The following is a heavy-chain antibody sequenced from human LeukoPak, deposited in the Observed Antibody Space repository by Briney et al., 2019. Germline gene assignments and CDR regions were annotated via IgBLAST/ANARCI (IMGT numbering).Heavy chain of an antibody. V-gene: IGHV3-48*01. D-gene: IGHD3-22*01. J-gene: IGHJ4*02. CDR1: GFTFSSYS. CDR2: ISSSSSTI. CDR3: AATTGHYYDSSGYGDY. Sequence: GGSLRLSCAASGFTFSSYSMNWVRQAPGKGLEWVSYISSSSSTIYYADSVKGRFTISRDNAKNSLYLQMNGLRAEDTAVYYCAATTGHYYDSSGYGDYWGQGTLVTVSS.